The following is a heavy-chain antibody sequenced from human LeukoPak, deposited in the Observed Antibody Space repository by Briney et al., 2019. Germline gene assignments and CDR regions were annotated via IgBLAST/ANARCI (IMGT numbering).Heavy chain of an antibody. V-gene: IGHV4-59*01. CDR2: IYYSGST. J-gene: IGHJ3*02. Sequence: SETLSLTCTVSGGSISSYYWSWIRQPPGKGLEWIGYIYYSGSTNYNPSLKSRVTISVDTSKNQFSLKLSSVTAADTAVYYCARYAGTAAFDIWGQGTMVTVSS. CDR1: GGSISSYY. CDR3: ARYAGTAAFDI. D-gene: IGHD6-13*01.